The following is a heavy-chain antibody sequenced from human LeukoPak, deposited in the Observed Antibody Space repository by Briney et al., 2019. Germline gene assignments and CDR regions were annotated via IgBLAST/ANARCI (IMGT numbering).Heavy chain of an antibody. CDR3: ARGPPYYYDSSGPNWFDP. CDR1: GFTFSSWS. V-gene: IGHV3-48*02. CDR2: ISSTGGST. J-gene: IGHJ5*02. Sequence: GGSLRLSCAASGFTFSSWSMSWARQAPGKGLEWVSAISSTGGSTYYADSVKGRFTISRDNAKNSLYLQMNSLRDEDTAVYYCARGPPYYYDSSGPNWFDPWGQGTLVTVSS. D-gene: IGHD3-22*01.